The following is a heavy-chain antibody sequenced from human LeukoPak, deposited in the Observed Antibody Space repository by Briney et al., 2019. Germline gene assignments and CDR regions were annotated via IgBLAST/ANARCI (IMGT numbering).Heavy chain of an antibody. CDR2: VSLSGGST. CDR3: AKQVGYCSDGNCYFDY. V-gene: IGHV3-23*01. CDR1: GFTFSGYA. D-gene: IGHD2-15*01. Sequence: PGGSLRLSCAASGFTFSGYAMSWVRQAPGKGLEWVSAVSLSGGSTYERDSVKGRFTISRDNSKNMLYLQMNSLRAEDTAVYYCAKQVGYCSDGNCYFDYWGQGALVTVSS. J-gene: IGHJ4*02.